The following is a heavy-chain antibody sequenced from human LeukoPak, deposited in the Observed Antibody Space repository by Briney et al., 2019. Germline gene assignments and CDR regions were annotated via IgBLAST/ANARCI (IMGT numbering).Heavy chain of an antibody. CDR3: ASSTSGSYYLAFDI. CDR1: GFTFSSYW. D-gene: IGHD1-26*01. V-gene: IGHV3-7*01. CDR2: IKQDGSEK. Sequence: GGSLRLSCAASGFTFSSYWMSWVRQAPGKGLERVANIKQDGSEKYYVDSVKGRFTISRDNAKNSLYLQMNSLRAEDTAVYYCASSTSGSYYLAFDIWGQGTMVTVSS. J-gene: IGHJ3*02.